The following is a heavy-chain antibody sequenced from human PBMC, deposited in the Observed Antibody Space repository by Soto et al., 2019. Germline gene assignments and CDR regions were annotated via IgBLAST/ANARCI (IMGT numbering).Heavy chain of an antibody. CDR1: GYTFTAFY. J-gene: IGHJ4*02. D-gene: IGHD3-10*01. CDR3: ARLGERMVPDF. CDR2: ISPNSGGT. V-gene: IGHV1-2*02. Sequence: QVHLVQSAAEVGKPGASVKVSCKTSGYTFTAFYIHWVRQAPGQGLEWMGWISPNSGGTDYARKFQGRVSMTSDTSTGTVYLEIHRLTSDDSALYYCARLGERMVPDFWGQGTLVTVSS.